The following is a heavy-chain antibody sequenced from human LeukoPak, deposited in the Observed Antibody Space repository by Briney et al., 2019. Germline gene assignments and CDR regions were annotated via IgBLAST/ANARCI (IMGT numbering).Heavy chain of an antibody. CDR2: INSDGSST. Sequence: PGGSLRLSCAASGFTFSNYWMHWVRQVPGEGLVWVSHINSDGSSTSYADSVKGRFTISRDNARSTLNLQLNSLRGEDTAVYFCAGTSGSYSRGAFDIWGQGTMVTVSS. CDR3: AGTSGSYSRGAFDI. CDR1: GFTFSNYW. D-gene: IGHD1-26*01. J-gene: IGHJ3*02. V-gene: IGHV3-74*01.